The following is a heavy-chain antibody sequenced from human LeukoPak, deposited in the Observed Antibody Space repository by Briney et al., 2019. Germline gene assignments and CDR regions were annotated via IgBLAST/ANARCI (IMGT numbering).Heavy chain of an antibody. V-gene: IGHV3-74*01. CDR2: VKYDGSTT. D-gene: IGHD3/OR15-3a*01. J-gene: IGHJ4*02. Sequence: PGWALTLSCAASGFTFSAYLMHWVRQAPGKGLVGVSRVKYDGSTTAYADSVKGRFTISRDNTRNILYLEMNSLRVEDTAVYYCARDLNWLLFDYWGQGALVTVSS. CDR3: ARDLNWLLFDY. CDR1: GFTFSAYL.